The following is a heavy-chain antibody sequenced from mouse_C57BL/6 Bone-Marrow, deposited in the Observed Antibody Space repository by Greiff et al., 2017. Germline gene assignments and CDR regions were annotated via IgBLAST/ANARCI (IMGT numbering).Heavy chain of an antibody. V-gene: IGHV5-15*04. Sequence: EVKLVESGGGLVQPGGSLKLSCAASGFTFSDYGMAWVRQAPRKGPEWVAFISNLAYSIYYADTVTGRFTISRENAKNTLYLEMSSLRSEDTAMYYCARPPVYSNYWYFDVWGTGTPVTVSS. J-gene: IGHJ1*03. D-gene: IGHD2-5*01. CDR1: GFTFSDYG. CDR3: ARPPVYSNYWYFDV. CDR2: ISNLAYSI.